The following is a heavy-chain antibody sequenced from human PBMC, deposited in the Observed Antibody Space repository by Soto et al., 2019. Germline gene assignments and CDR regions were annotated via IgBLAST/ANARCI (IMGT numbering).Heavy chain of an antibody. J-gene: IGHJ4*02. D-gene: IGHD3-22*01. CDR3: ARGRDSSGYYFRVYYFDY. CDR2: IYPGDSDT. Sequence: GESLKISCKGSGYSFTSYWIGWVRQMPGKGLEWMGIIYPGDSDTRYSPSFQGQVTISADKSISTAYLQWSSLKASDTAMFYCARGRDSSGYYFRVYYFDYWGQGTLVTVPQ. V-gene: IGHV5-51*01. CDR1: GYSFTSYW.